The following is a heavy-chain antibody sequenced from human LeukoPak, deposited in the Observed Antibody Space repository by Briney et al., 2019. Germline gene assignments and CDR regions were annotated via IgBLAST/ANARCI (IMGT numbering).Heavy chain of an antibody. CDR1: GGSISSYY. CDR3: ARRTERYVSLDY. Sequence: PSETLCLTCTVSGGSISSYYGSWIRQPPGKGLGWGGYIYCSGRTNYNPSLKSRVTISVDTSKNQFSLKLSSVTAADTAVYYCARRTERYVSLDYWAREPWSPSPQ. V-gene: IGHV4-59*08. CDR2: IYCSGRT. D-gene: IGHD3-9*01. J-gene: IGHJ4*02.